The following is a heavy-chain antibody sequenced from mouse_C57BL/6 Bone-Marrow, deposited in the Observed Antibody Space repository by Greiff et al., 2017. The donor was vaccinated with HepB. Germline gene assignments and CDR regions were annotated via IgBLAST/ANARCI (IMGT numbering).Heavy chain of an antibody. CDR1: GFNIKDDY. CDR2: IDPENGDT. J-gene: IGHJ3*01. CDR3: TALCGVFAY. Sequence: EVQLQQSGAELVRPGASVKLSCTASGFNIKDDYMHWVKQRPEQGLEWIGWIDPENGDTEYASKFQGKATITADTSSNTAYLQLSSLTSEDTAVYYCTALCGVFAYWGQGTLVTVSA. V-gene: IGHV14-4*01.